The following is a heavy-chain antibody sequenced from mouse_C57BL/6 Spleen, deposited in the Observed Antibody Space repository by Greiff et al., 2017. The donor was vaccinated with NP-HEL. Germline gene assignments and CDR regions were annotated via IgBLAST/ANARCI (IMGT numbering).Heavy chain of an antibody. Sequence: VQLKESGPGLVKPSQSLSLTCSVTGYSITSGYYWNWIRQFPGNKLEWMGYISYDGSNNYNPSLKNRISITRDTSKNQFFLKLNSVTTGDTATYYGASGDYAMDYWGQGASVTVSA. CDR1: GYSITSGYY. CDR2: ISYDGSN. J-gene: IGHJ4*01. CDR3: ASGDYAMDY. V-gene: IGHV3-6*01.